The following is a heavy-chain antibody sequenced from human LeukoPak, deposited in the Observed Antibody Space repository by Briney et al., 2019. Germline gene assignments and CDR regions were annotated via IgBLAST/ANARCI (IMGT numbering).Heavy chain of an antibody. CDR2: FDPEDGET. CDR1: GYTLTELS. D-gene: IGHD3-16*01. V-gene: IGHV1-24*01. J-gene: IGHJ4*02. CDR3: ARVTRLGELLQPRFDY. Sequence: ASVKVSCKVSGYTLTELSMHWVRQAPGKGLEWMGGFDPEDGETIYAQKFQGRVTMTEDTSTDTAYMELSSLRSEDTAVYYCARVTRLGELLQPRFDYWGQGTLVTVSS.